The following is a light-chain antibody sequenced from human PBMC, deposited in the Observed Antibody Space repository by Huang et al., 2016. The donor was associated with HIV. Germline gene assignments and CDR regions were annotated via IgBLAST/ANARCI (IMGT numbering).Light chain of an antibody. V-gene: IGKV1-9*01. CDR2: AAS. CDR3: QQLNSYPPFT. CDR1: QGISSY. J-gene: IGKJ3*01. Sequence: IQLTQSPSSLSASVGDRVTITCRTSQGISSYLAWYQQKPGKAPKLLIYAASTLQSGVPSRFSGSGSGTDFTLTISSLQPEDCATYYCQQLNSYPPFTFGPGTKVDIK.